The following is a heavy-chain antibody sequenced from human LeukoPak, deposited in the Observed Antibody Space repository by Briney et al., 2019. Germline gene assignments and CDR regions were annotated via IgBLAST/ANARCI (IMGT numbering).Heavy chain of an antibody. CDR1: AFTVSSNY. CDR3: TRDPDHYYDSSGYYYGGAFDI. CDR2: IRSKAYGGTT. Sequence: GGSLRLSCAASAFTVSSNYMSWVRQAPGKGLEWVGFIRSKAYGGTTEYAASVKGRFTISRDDSKSIAYLQMNSLKTEDTAVYYCTRDPDHYYDSSGYYYGGAFDIWGQGTMVTVSS. J-gene: IGHJ3*02. V-gene: IGHV3-49*04. D-gene: IGHD3-22*01.